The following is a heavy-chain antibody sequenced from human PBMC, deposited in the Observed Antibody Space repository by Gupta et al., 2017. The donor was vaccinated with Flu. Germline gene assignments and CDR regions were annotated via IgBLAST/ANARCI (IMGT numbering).Heavy chain of an antibody. J-gene: IGHJ6*02. CDR3: AKDLKIRPYSSSSTARYGMDV. V-gene: IGHV3-30*18. D-gene: IGHD6-13*01. CDR2: ISYDGSNK. CDR1: GFTFSSYG. Sequence: QVQLVESGGGVVQPGRSLRLSCAASGFTFSSYGMHWVRQAPGKGLEWVAVISYDGSNKYYADSVKGRFTISRDNSKNTLYLQMNSLRAEDTAVYYCAKDLKIRPYSSSSTARYGMDVWGQGTTVTVSS.